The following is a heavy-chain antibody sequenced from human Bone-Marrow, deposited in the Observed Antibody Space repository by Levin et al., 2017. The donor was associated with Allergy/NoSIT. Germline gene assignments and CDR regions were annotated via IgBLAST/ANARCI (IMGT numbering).Heavy chain of an antibody. Sequence: SCAASGFTFSSYRMNWVRQAPGKGLEWVSSISSSSSYIYYADSVKGRFTISRDNAKNSLYLQMNSLRAEDTAVYYCARDDYGDPFDYWGQGTLVTVSS. CDR1: GFTFSSYR. CDR3: ARDDYGDPFDY. D-gene: IGHD4-17*01. CDR2: ISSSSSYI. V-gene: IGHV3-21*01. J-gene: IGHJ4*02.